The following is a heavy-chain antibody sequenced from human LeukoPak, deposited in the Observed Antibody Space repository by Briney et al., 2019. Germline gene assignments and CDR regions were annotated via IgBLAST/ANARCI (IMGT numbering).Heavy chain of an antibody. D-gene: IGHD2-15*01. V-gene: IGHV4-34*01. J-gene: IGHJ5*02. CDR2: INHSGST. CDR3: ARRPYCSGGSCYSFGWFDP. CDR1: GFTFSSYA. Sequence: GSLRLSCAASGFTFSSYAMSWVRQPPGKGLEWIGEINHSGSTNYNPSLKSRVTISVDTSKNQFSLKLSSVTAADTAVYYCARRPYCSGGSCYSFGWFDPWGQGTLVTVSS.